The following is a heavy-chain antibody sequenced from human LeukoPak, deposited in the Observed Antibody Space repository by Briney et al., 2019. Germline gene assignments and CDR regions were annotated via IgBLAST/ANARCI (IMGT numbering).Heavy chain of an antibody. Sequence: GGSLGLSCAASGFTFSSYAMSWVRQAPGKGLEWVSAISGSGGSTYYADSVKGRFTISRDNSKNTLYLQMNSLRAEDTAVYYCLPYGSGSYYYYWGQGTLVTVSS. CDR2: ISGSGGST. CDR1: GFTFSSYA. J-gene: IGHJ4*02. D-gene: IGHD3-10*01. CDR3: LPYGSGSYYYY. V-gene: IGHV3-23*01.